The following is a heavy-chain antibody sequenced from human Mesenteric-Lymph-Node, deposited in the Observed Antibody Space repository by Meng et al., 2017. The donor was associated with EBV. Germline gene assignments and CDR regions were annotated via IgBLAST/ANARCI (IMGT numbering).Heavy chain of an antibody. D-gene: IGHD1-1*01. CDR1: GGSVTSGSYD. CDR3: ARGRRGVQYFDF. Sequence: QGQLQESGPGLVKPSATPSLTCTVSGGSVTSGSYDWNWIRQPPGKRLEWIGYIHYSGSTNYNPSLKSQITISVDTSKNQLSLRVSHVTAADTAVYYCARGRRGVQYFDFWGQGALVTVSS. V-gene: IGHV4-61*01. CDR2: IHYSGST. J-gene: IGHJ4*02.